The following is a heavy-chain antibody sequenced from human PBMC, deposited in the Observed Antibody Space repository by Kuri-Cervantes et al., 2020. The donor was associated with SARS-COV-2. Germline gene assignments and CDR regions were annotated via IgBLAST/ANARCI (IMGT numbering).Heavy chain of an antibody. D-gene: IGHD6-13*01. Sequence: TLSLTCTVSGGSISSHYWSWIRQPPGKALEWLARIDWDDDKYYSTSLKTRLTISKDTSKNQVVLTMTNMDPVDTATYYCARNRQGIADDYWGQGTLVTVSS. J-gene: IGHJ4*02. CDR3: ARNRQGIADDY. CDR1: GGSISSHY. V-gene: IGHV2-70*11. CDR2: IDWDDDK.